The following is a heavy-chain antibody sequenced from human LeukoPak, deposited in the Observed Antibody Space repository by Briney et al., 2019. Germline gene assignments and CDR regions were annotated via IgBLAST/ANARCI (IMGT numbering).Heavy chain of an antibody. V-gene: IGHV5-51*01. CDR2: IYPGDSDT. D-gene: IGHD3-22*01. CDR3: ARQAYDSSGYYSWGYLDI. Sequence: GESLKISCKGSGYSFTSYWIGWVRQMPGKGLEWMGIIYPGDSDTRYSPSFQGQVTISADKSISTAYLQWSSLKASDTAMYYCARQAYDSSGYYSWGYLDIWGQGTTVTVSS. CDR1: GYSFTSYW. J-gene: IGHJ6*02.